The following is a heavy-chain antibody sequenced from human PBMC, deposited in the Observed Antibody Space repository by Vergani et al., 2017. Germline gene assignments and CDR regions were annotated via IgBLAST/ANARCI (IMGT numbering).Heavy chain of an antibody. CDR1: GGSFNTYY. J-gene: IGHJ6*02. V-gene: IGHV4-59*08. CDR2: IYSTGST. D-gene: IGHD3-10*01. CDR3: ARADQFGELSGYYYGMDV. Sequence: QVQLEESGPGLVKPSETLSLTCTVSGGSFNTYYWSWIRQSPGKGLEWIGYIYSTGSTNYNPSLKSRVTISVDTSKNQFSLKLSSVTAADTAVYYCARADQFGELSGYYYGMDVWGQGTTVTVSS.